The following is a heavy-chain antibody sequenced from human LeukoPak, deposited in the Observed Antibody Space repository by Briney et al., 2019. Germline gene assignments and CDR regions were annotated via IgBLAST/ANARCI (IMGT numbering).Heavy chain of an antibody. J-gene: IGHJ6*02. CDR3: AKDTPDYYYGMDV. Sequence: GRSLRLSCAASGFTFSSYGMHWVRQAPGKGLEWVAVISYDGSNKYYADSVKGRFTISRDNSKKTLYLQMNSLRAEDTAVYYCAKDTPDYYYGMDVWGQGTTVTVSS. CDR1: GFTFSSYG. V-gene: IGHV3-30*18. CDR2: ISYDGSNK.